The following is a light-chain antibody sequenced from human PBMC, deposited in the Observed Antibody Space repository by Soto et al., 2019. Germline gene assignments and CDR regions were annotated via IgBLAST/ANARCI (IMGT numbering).Light chain of an antibody. CDR1: QSISSW. V-gene: IGKV1-5*03. Sequence: DIQMTQSPSTLSASVGDRVTITCRASQSISSWLAWYQQKPGKAPKLLIYKASSLESGAPSRFSGSGSGTEFTLTINSLQPDDFATYYCQQYNSYPWTFGQGTKVEIK. J-gene: IGKJ1*01. CDR2: KAS. CDR3: QQYNSYPWT.